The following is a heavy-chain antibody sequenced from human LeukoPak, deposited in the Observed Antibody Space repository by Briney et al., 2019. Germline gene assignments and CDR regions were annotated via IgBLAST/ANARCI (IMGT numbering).Heavy chain of an antibody. CDR3: ARDWPYSSSSRPFDY. D-gene: IGHD6-6*01. V-gene: IGHV3-48*01. CDR2: INNIGSVT. J-gene: IGHJ4*02. Sequence: GGSLRLSCAASGFTFSAYSLNWVRQAPGKGLEWVSYINNIGSVTHYADSVKGRFTISRDNAKNSVCLQMNSLRVEDTAVYYCARDWPYSSSSRPFDYWGQGTLVTVCS. CDR1: GFTFSAYS.